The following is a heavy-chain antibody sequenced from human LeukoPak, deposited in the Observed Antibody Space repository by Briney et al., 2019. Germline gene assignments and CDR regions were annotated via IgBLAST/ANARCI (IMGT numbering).Heavy chain of an antibody. CDR1: GGSISSGSYY. J-gene: IGHJ4*02. D-gene: IGHD4-17*01. CDR3: ARDGDSGDYAY. V-gene: IGHV4-61*02. Sequence: SETLSLTCTVSGGSISSGSYYWCWIRQPAGKGLEWIGRIYTSGSTNYNPSLKSRVTISADTSKNQFSLKLTSVTAADTAVYYCARDGDSGDYAYWGQGTLVAVSS. CDR2: IYTSGST.